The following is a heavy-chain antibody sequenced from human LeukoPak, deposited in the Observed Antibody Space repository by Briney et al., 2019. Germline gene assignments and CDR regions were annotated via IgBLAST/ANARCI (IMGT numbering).Heavy chain of an antibody. CDR1: GFRFGDYA. D-gene: IGHD3-22*01. J-gene: IGHJ5*02. V-gene: IGHV3-49*03. CDR2: IRSIAYGETT. CDR3: SRDGGLTLIFDH. Sequence: GGSLRLSRTASGFRFGDYAMTWFRQAPGKGLEWVGVIRSIAYGETTEYAASVKGRFSISRDNSNSIAYLQMNSLKTEDTAVYYCSRDGGLTLIFDHWGQGTLVTVSS.